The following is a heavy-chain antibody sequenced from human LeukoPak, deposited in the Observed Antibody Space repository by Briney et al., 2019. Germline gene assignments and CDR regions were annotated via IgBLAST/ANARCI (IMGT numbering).Heavy chain of an antibody. CDR1: GGSFSGYY. V-gene: IGHV4-34*01. CDR2: INHSGST. CDR3: AARHRMAAAGTRSFDY. Sequence: SETLSLTCAVYGGSFSGYYWSWIRQPPGKGLEWIGEINHSGSTNYNPSLKSRVTISVDTSKNQFSLKLSSVTAADTAVYYCAARHRMAAAGTRSFDYWGQGTLVTVSS. D-gene: IGHD6-13*01. J-gene: IGHJ4*02.